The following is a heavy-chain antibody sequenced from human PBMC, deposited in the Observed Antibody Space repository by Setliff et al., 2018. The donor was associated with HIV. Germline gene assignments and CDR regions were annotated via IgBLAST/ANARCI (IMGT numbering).Heavy chain of an antibody. CDR1: GGSISSGGYY. V-gene: IGHV4-31*03. Sequence: PSETLSLTCTVSGGSISSGGYYWSWIRQHPGKGLEWIGYIYYSGRTYHNPSLKSRVTISVDTSKNQFSLKLSSVTDADTAVYYCARGLSFYDPGGFDYWGQGTLVTVSS. CDR2: IYYSGRT. J-gene: IGHJ4*02. CDR3: ARGLSFYDPGGFDY. D-gene: IGHD3-22*01.